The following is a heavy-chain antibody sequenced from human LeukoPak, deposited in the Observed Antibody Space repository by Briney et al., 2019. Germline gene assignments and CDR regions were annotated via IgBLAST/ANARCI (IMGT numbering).Heavy chain of an antibody. D-gene: IGHD6-19*01. V-gene: IGHV3-30*03. CDR2: ISYDGSNK. Sequence: PGGSLRLSCAPSGFTFSSYGMHWVRQAPGKGLEWVAVISYDGSNKYYADSVKGRFTISRDNSKNTLYLQMNTPRAEDTAVYYCATGSGWYREDYYYYMDVWGKGTTVTVSS. CDR3: ATGSGWYREDYYYYMDV. CDR1: GFTFSSYG. J-gene: IGHJ6*03.